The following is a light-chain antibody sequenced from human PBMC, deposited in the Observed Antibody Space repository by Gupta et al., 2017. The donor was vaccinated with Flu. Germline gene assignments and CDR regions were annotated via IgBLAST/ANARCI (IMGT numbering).Light chain of an antibody. CDR2: SNQ. V-gene: IGLV1-44*01. CDR1: SSKIGSNT. J-gene: IGLJ2*01. Sequence: VSISCSGSSSKIGSNTVNWYQQCPGTAPHLVIYSNQPRPSGVPVRFSGSKSGTTASMAISELQAEDEDDYFCAASDDSLHGPVFGGGTKLTVL. CDR3: AASDDSLHGPV.